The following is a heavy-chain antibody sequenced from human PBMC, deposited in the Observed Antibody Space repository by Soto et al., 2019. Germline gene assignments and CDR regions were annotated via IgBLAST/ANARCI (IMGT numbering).Heavy chain of an antibody. V-gene: IGHV4-30-2*01. D-gene: IGHD5-12*01. CDR3: AAGGGLPRYY. J-gene: IGHJ4*02. CDR2: IYHSGST. CDR1: GGSISSGGYS. Sequence: QLQLQESGSGLVKPSQTLSLTCAVSGGSISSGGYSWSWIRQPPGKGLEWIGYIYHSGSTYYNPSLKSRVTVSVDLSTNQFSLKLSSVTAADTAVYYCAAGGGLPRYYWGQGTLVTVSS.